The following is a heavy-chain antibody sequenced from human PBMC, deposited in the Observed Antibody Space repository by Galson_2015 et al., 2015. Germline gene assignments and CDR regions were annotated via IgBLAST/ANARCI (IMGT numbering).Heavy chain of an antibody. V-gene: IGHV3-48*02. J-gene: IGHJ4*02. Sequence: SLRLSCAASGFTFNTYYMIWVRQAPGKGLECVSLISSSGGTVYYADSVKGRFTVSRDNARNSLYLQMNSLRDDDTAVYHCARVVVGSSGGGYWGQGTLVTVSS. D-gene: IGHD2-21*01. CDR3: ARVVVGSSGGGY. CDR2: ISSSGGTV. CDR1: GFTFNTYY.